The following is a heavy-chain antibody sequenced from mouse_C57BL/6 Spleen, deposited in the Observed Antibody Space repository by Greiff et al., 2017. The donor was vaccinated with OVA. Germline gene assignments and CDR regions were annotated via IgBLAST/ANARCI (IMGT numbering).Heavy chain of an antibody. J-gene: IGHJ4*01. CDR2: INPSSGYT. Sequence: HVQLQQPGAELARPGASVKLSCKASGYTFTSYWMHWVKQRPGQGLEWIGYINPSSGYTKYNQKFKDKATLTADKSSSTAYMQLSSLTYDDSAVYHCATSALDYWGQGTSVTVSS. V-gene: IGHV1-7*01. CDR3: ATSALDY. CDR1: GYTFTSYW.